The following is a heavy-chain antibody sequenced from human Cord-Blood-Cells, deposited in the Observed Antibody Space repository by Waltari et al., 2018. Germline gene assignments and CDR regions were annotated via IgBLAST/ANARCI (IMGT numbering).Heavy chain of an antibody. J-gene: IGHJ3*02. V-gene: IGHV1-69*01. CDR3: AREGAGTHAFDI. D-gene: IGHD1-1*01. CDR1: GGPLSGYD. Sequence: QVQLVQSGAGVRKPGSSVKVPCKASGGPLSGYDLIRVRQAPGLGLEWMGGIIPIFGTANYAQKFQGRVTITADESTSTAYMELSSLRSEDTAVYYCAREGAGTHAFDIWGQGTWSPSLQ. CDR2: IIPIFGTA.